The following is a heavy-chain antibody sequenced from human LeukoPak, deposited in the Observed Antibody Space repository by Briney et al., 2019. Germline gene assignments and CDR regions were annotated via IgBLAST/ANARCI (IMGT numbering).Heavy chain of an antibody. Sequence: ASVKVSCKASGGTFSSYAISWVRQAPGQGLEWMGGIIPIFGTANYAQKFQGRVTITADESTSTAYMELSSLRSEDTAVYYCARRVDIVVVPAAIPRGGYFDWLGAFDIWGQGTMVTVSS. CDR1: GGTFSSYA. V-gene: IGHV1-69*01. D-gene: IGHD2-2*02. CDR2: IIPIFGTA. CDR3: ARRVDIVVVPAAIPRGGYFDWLGAFDI. J-gene: IGHJ3*02.